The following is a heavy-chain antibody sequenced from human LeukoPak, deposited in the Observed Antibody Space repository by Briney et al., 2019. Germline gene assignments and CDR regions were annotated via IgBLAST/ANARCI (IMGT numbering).Heavy chain of an antibody. CDR1: GFTFSGYG. V-gene: IGHV3-30*02. J-gene: IGHJ4*02. D-gene: IGHD3-3*01. CDR3: ATTIFGVVMPPGY. CDR2: IRYDGSNR. Sequence: GGSLRLSCAASGFTFSGYGMPWVRQAPGKGLEWVAFIRYDGSNRFYADSVKGRFTISRDNSKNTLYVQMSSLRAEDTAVCYCATTIFGVVMPPGYWGQGTLVTVSS.